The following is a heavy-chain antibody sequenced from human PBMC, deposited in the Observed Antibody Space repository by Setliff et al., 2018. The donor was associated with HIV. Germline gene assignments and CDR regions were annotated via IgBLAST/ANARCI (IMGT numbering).Heavy chain of an antibody. CDR2: IDQSGST. CDR3: ARDRRSIGEPHY. V-gene: IGHV4-34*01. J-gene: IGHJ4*02. CDR1: GGSFSGYS. Sequence: PSETLSLTCAVYGGSFSGYSWTWIRQPPGKGLEWIGEIDQSGSTNYNPSLKSRVTISIDTSKNQFSLQLNSVAATDTAMYYCARDRRSIGEPHYWGQGTLVTVSS. D-gene: IGHD1-26*01.